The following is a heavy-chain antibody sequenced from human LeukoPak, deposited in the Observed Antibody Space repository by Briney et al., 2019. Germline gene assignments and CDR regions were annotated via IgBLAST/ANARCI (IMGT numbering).Heavy chain of an antibody. CDR3: ARPLGVADSHDAFDI. Sequence: SGTLSLTCAVSGGSITSSNWWSWVRQPPGKGLEWIGSIYYSGSTYYNPSLKSRVTISVDTSKNQFSLKLSSVTAADTAVYYCARPLGVADSHDAFDIWGQGTMVTVSS. J-gene: IGHJ3*02. CDR2: IYYSGST. D-gene: IGHD1-26*01. V-gene: IGHV4-4*02. CDR1: GGSITSSNW.